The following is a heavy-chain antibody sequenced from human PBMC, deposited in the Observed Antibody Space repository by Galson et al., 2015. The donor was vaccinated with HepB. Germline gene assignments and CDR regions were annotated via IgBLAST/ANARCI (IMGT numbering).Heavy chain of an antibody. CDR1: GFTFTTSG. CDR2: IGYSGTYR. Sequence: SLRLSCAASGFTFTTSGMTWVRQAPGRGLEWVAVIGYSGTYRHYADSVKGRFAISRDNAKNSVYLQMNSLRVEDTAVYYCARDASEWSRDYWGQGTLVAVSS. J-gene: IGHJ4*02. D-gene: IGHD3-3*01. V-gene: IGHV3-21*01. CDR3: ARDASEWSRDY.